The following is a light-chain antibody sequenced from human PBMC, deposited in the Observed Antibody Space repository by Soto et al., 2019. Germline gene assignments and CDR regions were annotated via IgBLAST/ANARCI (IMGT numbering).Light chain of an antibody. CDR3: QSYDSSLSAYV. J-gene: IGLJ1*01. Sequence: QSVLTQPPSASGTPGQRVTISCSGSSSNIGINYVYWYQQLPGTAPKLLIYRNNQRPSGVPDRFSGSKSGTSASLAISGLRSEDEADYYCQSYDSSLSAYVLAAGTKVTVL. CDR2: RNN. CDR1: SSNIGINY. V-gene: IGLV1-47*01.